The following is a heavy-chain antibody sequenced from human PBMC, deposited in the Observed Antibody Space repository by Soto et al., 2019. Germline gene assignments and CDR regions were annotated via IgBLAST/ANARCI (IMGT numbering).Heavy chain of an antibody. CDR1: GASISIHF. CDR2: ISTSGTT. D-gene: IGHD6-19*01. CDR3: AREAGPDRWFDP. V-gene: IGHV4-4*07. Sequence: PSENLALTCTVSGASISIHFLTWIRQPAGKGLDWIGRISTSGTTNYNPSLKSRVTMSVDTSKNHFSLNLSSVTAADTAVYYCAREAGPDRWFDPWGQGTLVTV. J-gene: IGHJ5*02.